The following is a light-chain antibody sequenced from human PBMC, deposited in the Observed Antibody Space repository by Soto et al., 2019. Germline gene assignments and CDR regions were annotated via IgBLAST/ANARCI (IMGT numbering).Light chain of an antibody. CDR1: QSVYSS. V-gene: IGKV3-15*01. CDR3: QRSNHWLPST. Sequence: EKGMSRSPATLSETTGERATLSCRASQSVYSSLAWYQQKPGQVPRLLIYGASTRATGIPARFSGSGSGTEFTLTISRLQFEDFAVYSCQRSNHWLPSTFV. J-gene: IGKJ1*01. CDR2: GAS.